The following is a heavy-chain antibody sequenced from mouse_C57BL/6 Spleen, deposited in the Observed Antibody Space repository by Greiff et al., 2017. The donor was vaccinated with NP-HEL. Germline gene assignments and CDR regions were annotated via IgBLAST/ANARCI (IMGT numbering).Heavy chain of an antibody. Sequence: EVQLVESGGGLVQPGGSLSLSCAASGFTFTDYYMSWVRQPPGKALEWLGFIRNKANGYTTEYSVSVKGRFTISRDNSQIILYRQMNALRAEDSGTYYCARSMDYWGQGTSVTVSS. CDR1: GFTFTDYY. CDR3: ARSMDY. V-gene: IGHV7-3*01. J-gene: IGHJ4*01. CDR2: IRNKANGYTT.